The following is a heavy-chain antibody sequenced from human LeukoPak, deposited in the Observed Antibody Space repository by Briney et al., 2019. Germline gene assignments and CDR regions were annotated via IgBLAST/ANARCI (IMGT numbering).Heavy chain of an antibody. V-gene: IGHV3-30-3*02. CDR3: AKNTGGILTGGGY. J-gene: IGHJ4*02. CDR2: ISYGGSNK. Sequence: PGRSLRLFCAASGFTFSSYAMHWVRQAPGKGLEWVAVISYGGSNKYYADSVKGRFTISRDNSKNTLDLQMDSLRAEDTAVYYCAKNTGGILTGGGYWGQGTLVTVSS. CDR1: GFTFSSYA. D-gene: IGHD7-27*01.